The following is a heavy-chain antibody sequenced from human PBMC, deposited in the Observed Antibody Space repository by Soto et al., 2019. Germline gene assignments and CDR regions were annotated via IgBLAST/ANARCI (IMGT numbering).Heavy chain of an antibody. D-gene: IGHD3-22*01. V-gene: IGHV5-51*01. CDR3: ARDYYDSSGYVSFDY. CDR1: GYSFTSYW. J-gene: IGHJ4*02. Sequence: GESLKISCKGSGYSFTSYWIGWVRQMPGKGLEWMGTIYPGDSDTRYSPSFQGQVTISADKSISTAYLQWSSLKASDTAMYYCARDYYDSSGYVSFDYWGQGTLVTVSS. CDR2: IYPGDSDT.